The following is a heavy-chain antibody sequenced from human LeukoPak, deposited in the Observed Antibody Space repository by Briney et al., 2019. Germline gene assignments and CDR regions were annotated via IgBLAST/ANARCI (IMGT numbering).Heavy chain of an antibody. J-gene: IGHJ4*02. CDR3: AKGHLRYFDWLPSVGYYFVY. CDR1: GFTFINYS. V-gene: IGHV3-21*01. D-gene: IGHD3-9*01. Sequence: SGGSLRLSCTASGFTFINYSMNWVRQAPGKGLEWVSSISTNSAFIYYADSVKGRFTISRDNSKNTLYLQMNSLRAEDTAVYYCAKGHLRYFDWLPSVGYYFVYWGQGTLVTVSS. CDR2: ISTNSAFI.